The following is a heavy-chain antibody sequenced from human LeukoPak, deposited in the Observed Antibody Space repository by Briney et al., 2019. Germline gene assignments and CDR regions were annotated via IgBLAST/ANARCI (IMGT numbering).Heavy chain of an antibody. D-gene: IGHD3-16*01. CDR3: ARGFGNVRGVT. CDR2: INHGGNT. V-gene: IGHV4-34*04. Sequence: SETLSLTCAVYGGSLSGDYWSWIRQPPGKGLEWIGEINHGGNTNHNPSLESRASLSVDTSRNQISLRLSSVTAADTAVYYCARGFGNVRGVTWGQGTLVTVSS. CDR1: GGSLSGDY. J-gene: IGHJ5*02.